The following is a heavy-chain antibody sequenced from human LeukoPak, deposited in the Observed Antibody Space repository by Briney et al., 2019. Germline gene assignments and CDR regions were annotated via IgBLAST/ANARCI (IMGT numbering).Heavy chain of an antibody. CDR1: GRMFITYS. V-gene: IGHV3-30*04. CDR3: VRQDSHTFLDAFDS. D-gene: IGHD2/OR15-2a*01. J-gene: IGHJ3*02. CDR2: ISADESAI. Sequence: GGTLRLSCAASGRMFITYSMHWVRQAPGKGLEWLSMISADESAITYTDSVKGRFTTSRNNSKNTSYLQMTLLTPENTAFYCWVRQDSHTFLDAFDSWVQGTMLIVCS.